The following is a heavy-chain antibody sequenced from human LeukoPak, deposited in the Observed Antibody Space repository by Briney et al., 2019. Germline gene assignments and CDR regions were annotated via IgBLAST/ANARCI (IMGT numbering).Heavy chain of an antibody. CDR1: GYSISSGYY. Sequence: KPSETLSLTCTVSGYSISSGYYWGWIRQPPGKGLEWIGSIYHSGSTYYNPSLKSRVTISVDTSKNQFSLKLSSVTAADTVVYYCASDSSGWDEYFDYWGQGTLVTVSS. J-gene: IGHJ4*02. CDR2: IYHSGST. D-gene: IGHD6-19*01. V-gene: IGHV4-38-2*02. CDR3: ASDSSGWDEYFDY.